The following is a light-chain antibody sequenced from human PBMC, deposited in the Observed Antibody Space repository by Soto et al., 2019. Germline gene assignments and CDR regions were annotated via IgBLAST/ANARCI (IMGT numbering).Light chain of an antibody. J-gene: IGKJ3*01. Sequence: DIVMTQSPDSLAVSLGEWTTINCKSSQSVLYSSDNKNYLAWYQQKPGQPPKLLIYWASTRHSRVADRFSGSGSGTDFTLTISYLQAEDVAVYYCQQYYSVPFTFGPGTKVDIK. CDR2: WAS. CDR1: QSVLYSSDNKNY. V-gene: IGKV4-1*01. CDR3: QQYYSVPFT.